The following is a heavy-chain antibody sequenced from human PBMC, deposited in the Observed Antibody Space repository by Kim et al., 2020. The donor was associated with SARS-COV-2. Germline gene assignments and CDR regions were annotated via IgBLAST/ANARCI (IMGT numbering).Heavy chain of an antibody. J-gene: IGHJ6*02. Sequence: GGSLRLSCAASGFTFSSYWMSWVRQAPGKGLEWVANIKQDGSEKYYVDSVKGRFTISRDNAKNSLYLQMNSLRAEDTAVYYCAREGGFGELFPYYYYGMDVWGQGTTVTVSS. V-gene: IGHV3-7*03. CDR3: AREGGFGELFPYYYYGMDV. D-gene: IGHD3-10*01. CDR2: IKQDGSEK. CDR1: GFTFSSYW.